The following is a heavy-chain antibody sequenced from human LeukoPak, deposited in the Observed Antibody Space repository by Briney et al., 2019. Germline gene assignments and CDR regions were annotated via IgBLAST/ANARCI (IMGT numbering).Heavy chain of an antibody. CDR2: IYYSGST. V-gene: IGHV4-30-4*01. D-gene: IGHD5-18*01. CDR1: GGSISSGDYY. CDR3: AKHPAGYRYGYYYGMDV. Sequence: SETLSLTCTVSGGSISSGDYYWSWIRQPPGKGLEWIGYIYYSGSTYYNPSLKSRVTISVDTSKNQFSLKLSSVTAADTAVYYCAKHPAGYRYGYYYGMDVWGQGTTVIVSS. J-gene: IGHJ6*02.